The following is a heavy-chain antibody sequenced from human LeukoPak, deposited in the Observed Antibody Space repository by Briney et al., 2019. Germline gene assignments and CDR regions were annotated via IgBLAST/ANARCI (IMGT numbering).Heavy chain of an antibody. Sequence: SSQTLSPTCAVSGGSISSGGYSWSWIRQPPGKGLEWIGYIYHSGSTYYNPSLKSRVTISVDRSKNQFSLKLSSVTAADTAVYYCARGRSSGYYGSFDYWGQGTLVTVSS. V-gene: IGHV4-30-2*01. CDR2: IYHSGST. CDR3: ARGRSSGYYGSFDY. J-gene: IGHJ4*02. CDR1: GGSISSGGYS. D-gene: IGHD3-22*01.